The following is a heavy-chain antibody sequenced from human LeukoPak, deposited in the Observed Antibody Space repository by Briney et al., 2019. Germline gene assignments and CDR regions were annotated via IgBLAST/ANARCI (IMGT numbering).Heavy chain of an antibody. CDR3: AKHPEFTYFFDY. V-gene: IGHV3-23*01. J-gene: IGHJ4*02. CDR1: GFTFSSYA. D-gene: IGHD1-14*01. Sequence: GGSLRLSCAASGFTFSSYAMSWVRQAPGKGLEWGSAISGSGGSTYYADSVKGRFTISRDNSKNTLYLKRNSLGAEDTAVYYWAKHPEFTYFFDYWGGGPVVTASS. CDR2: ISGSGGST.